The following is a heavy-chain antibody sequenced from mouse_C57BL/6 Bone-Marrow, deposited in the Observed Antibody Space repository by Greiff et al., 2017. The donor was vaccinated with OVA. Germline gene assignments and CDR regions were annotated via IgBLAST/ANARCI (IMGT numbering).Heavy chain of an antibody. CDR3: ALTTVVPAY. J-gene: IGHJ3*01. D-gene: IGHD1-1*01. CDR1: GFNIKDYY. CDR2: IDPEDGET. V-gene: IGHV14-2*01. Sequence: EVQLQESGAELVKPGASVKLSCTASGFNIKDYYMHWVKQRTEQGLEWIGRIDPEDGETTYAPKLQGKATITADTSSNTAYLQLSSLTSEDTAVYYCALTTVVPAYWGQGTLVTVSA.